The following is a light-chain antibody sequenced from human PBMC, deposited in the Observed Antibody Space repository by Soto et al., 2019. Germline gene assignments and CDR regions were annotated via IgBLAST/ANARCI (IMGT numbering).Light chain of an antibody. CDR2: AAP. CDR1: QGISNY. J-gene: IGKJ1*01. Sequence: DIQMTQSPSAMSASVGDRVTITCRASQGISNYLAWFQQKPGKDPKRLIYAAPSLQSGAPSRFSGSGCGTEFTLAISSLQTEDLVTYYCLQHNSYPPTFGQGTKVEIK. CDR3: LQHNSYPPT. V-gene: IGKV1-17*03.